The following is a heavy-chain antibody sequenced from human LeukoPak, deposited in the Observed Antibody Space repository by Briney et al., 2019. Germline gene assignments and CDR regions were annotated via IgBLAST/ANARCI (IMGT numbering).Heavy chain of an antibody. CDR2: FFYSGST. Sequence: PSETLSLTCTVSGGSISSTSYYWGWIRQPPGKGLEWIGSFFYSGSTYYNPSLKSRVTISVGTSKNQFSLKLSSVTAADTAVYYCARHYYDSSGYYYEYFQHWGQGTLVTAAS. CDR3: ARHYYDSSGYYYEYFQH. J-gene: IGHJ1*01. V-gene: IGHV4-39*01. CDR1: GGSISSTSYY. D-gene: IGHD3-22*01.